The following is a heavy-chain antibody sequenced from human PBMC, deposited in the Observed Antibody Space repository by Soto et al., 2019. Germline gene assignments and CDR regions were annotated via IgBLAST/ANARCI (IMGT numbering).Heavy chain of an antibody. CDR3: ARLAGYYDFWSGSQGWFDP. CDR1: GGSISSYY. CDR2: IYYSGST. J-gene: IGHJ5*02. Sequence: SETLSLTCTVSGGSISSYYWSWVRQPPGKGLEWIGYIYYSGSTNYNPSLKSRVTISVDTSKNQFSLKLSSVTAADTAVYYYARLAGYYDFWSGSQGWFDPWGQGTLVTVSS. V-gene: IGHV4-59*08. D-gene: IGHD3-3*01.